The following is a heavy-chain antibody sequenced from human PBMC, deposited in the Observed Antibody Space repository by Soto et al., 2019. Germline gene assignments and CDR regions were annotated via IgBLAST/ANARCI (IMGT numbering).Heavy chain of an antibody. V-gene: IGHV1-3*01. J-gene: IGHJ5*02. CDR3: ARPRNYADYLAP. CDR2: IHGGNGET. CDR1: GYTFTSYS. D-gene: IGHD4-17*01. Sequence: ASVKVSCKASGYTFTSYSMHWVRQAPGQSLEWMGWIHGGNGETKYSQNFQGRVTITMDTSASTVYMELSSLRSEDTAFYYCARPRNYADYLAPWGHGTLVTVSS.